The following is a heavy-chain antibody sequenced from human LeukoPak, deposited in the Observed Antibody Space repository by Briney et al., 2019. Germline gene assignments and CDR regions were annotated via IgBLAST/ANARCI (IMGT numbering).Heavy chain of an antibody. CDR3: AREGRASMVRGVIPPTSAFDY. CDR1: GFTSSSYA. CDR2: ISGNGGST. V-gene: IGHV3-64*01. J-gene: IGHJ4*02. D-gene: IGHD3-10*01. Sequence: PGGSLRLSCAASGFTSSSYAMHWVRQAPGKGLEYVSAISGNGGSTYYANSVKGRFTISRDNSKNTLYLQMGSLRAEDMAVYYCAREGRASMVRGVIPPTSAFDYWGQGTLVTVSS.